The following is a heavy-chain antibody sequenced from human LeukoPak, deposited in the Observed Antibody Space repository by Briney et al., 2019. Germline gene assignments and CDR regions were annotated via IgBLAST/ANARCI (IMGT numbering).Heavy chain of an antibody. Sequence: SETLSLTCTVSGGSISRSTYYRDWIRQPPGEGLEWIGSLYYSGSTYYNPSLKTRVTISVDTSKNQFSLKLSSVTAADTAVYYCARHGPRIAATGANFDYWGQGTLVSVPS. CDR1: GGSISRSTYY. CDR2: LYYSGST. V-gene: IGHV4-39*01. D-gene: IGHD6-13*01. J-gene: IGHJ4*02. CDR3: ARHGPRIAATGANFDY.